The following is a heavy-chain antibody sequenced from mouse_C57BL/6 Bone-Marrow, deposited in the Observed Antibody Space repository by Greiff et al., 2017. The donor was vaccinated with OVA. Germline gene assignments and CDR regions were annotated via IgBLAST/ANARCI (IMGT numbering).Heavy chain of an antibody. CDR2: ISSGGSYT. D-gene: IGHD1-1*01. CDR1: GFTFSSYG. V-gene: IGHV5-6*01. Sequence: EVKVVESGGDLVKPGGSLKLSCAASGFTFSSYGMSWVRQTPDKRLEWVATISSGGSYTYYTDSVKGRFTLSKDNANNTLYLPMSNLKSEDTAMYYWARHGDYGSFFDYWGRGTTLTVSS. CDR3: ARHGDYGSFFDY. J-gene: IGHJ2*01.